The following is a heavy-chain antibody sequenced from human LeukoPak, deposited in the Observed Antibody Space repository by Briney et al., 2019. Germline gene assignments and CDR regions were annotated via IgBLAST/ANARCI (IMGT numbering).Heavy chain of an antibody. Sequence: PEGSLRLSCSASGFTFSMYAMHWVRQAPGKGLEYVSAISSNGGRTYYADSVKGRFTISRDNSENTLYLQVSSLKTEDTGVYYCVKIRDGGFSGFDYWGQGTLVTVSS. CDR3: VKIRDGGFSGFDY. D-gene: IGHD2-15*01. V-gene: IGHV3-64D*09. J-gene: IGHJ4*02. CDR1: GFTFSMYA. CDR2: ISSNGGRT.